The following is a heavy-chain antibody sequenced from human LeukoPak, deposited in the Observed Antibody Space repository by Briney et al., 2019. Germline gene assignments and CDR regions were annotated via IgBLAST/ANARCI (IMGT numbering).Heavy chain of an antibody. CDR1: GYTFTSYY. V-gene: IGHV1-46*01. CDR2: INPSGGST. CDR3: AREFPLGIAALNWFDP. D-gene: IGHD6-13*01. Sequence: GASVKVSCKASGYTFTSYYMRWVRQAPGQGLEWMGIINPSGGSTSYAQKFQGRVTMTRDTSTSTVYMELSSLRSEDTAVYYCAREFPLGIAALNWFDPWGQGTLVTVSS. J-gene: IGHJ5*02.